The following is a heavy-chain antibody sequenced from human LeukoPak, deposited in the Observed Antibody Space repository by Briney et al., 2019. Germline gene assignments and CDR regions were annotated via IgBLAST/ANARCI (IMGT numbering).Heavy chain of an antibody. J-gene: IGHJ4*02. D-gene: IGHD2-2*01. CDR1: GGSLNISSYY. V-gene: IGHV4-39*01. Sequence: SETLSLTCTVSGGSLNISSYYWGWIRQPPGKGPEWIGSIYYSGRTYYNPSLKIRVTIFVDTSKNQFSLKLNSVTAADTAVYYCARSQATAMVSDYWGQGTLVTVSS. CDR3: ARSQATAMVSDY. CDR2: IYYSGRT.